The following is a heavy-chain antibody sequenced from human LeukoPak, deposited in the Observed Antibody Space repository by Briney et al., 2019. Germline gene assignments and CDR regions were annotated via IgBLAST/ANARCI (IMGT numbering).Heavy chain of an antibody. CDR1: GDSISSSNW. CDR3: ARPAYSSSWYEAFDI. J-gene: IGHJ3*02. V-gene: IGHV4-4*02. CDR2: IYYNGST. Sequence: SGTLSLTCVVSGDSISSSNWWNWVRQSPGKGLEWIGSIYYNGSTNYNPSLKSRVTISVDTSKNQFSLKLSSVTAADTAVYYCARPAYSSSWYEAFDIWGQGTMVTVSS. D-gene: IGHD6-13*01.